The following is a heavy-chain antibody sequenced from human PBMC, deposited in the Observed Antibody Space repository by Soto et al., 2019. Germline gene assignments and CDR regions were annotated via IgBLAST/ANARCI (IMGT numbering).Heavy chain of an antibody. V-gene: IGHV3-23*01. CDR3: AKDRRAGGNSAFYFDF. CDR1: GCKFSNYA. CDR2: ISATGGGT. Sequence: GSLRRSGSASGCKFSNYAMSWVRQAPGKGLEWVSLISATGGGTYYADSVKGRFTISRDNSHNTLYLQVHSLTAEDTAVYYCAKDRRAGGNSAFYFDFWGQGAQVTVYS. J-gene: IGHJ4*02. D-gene: IGHD3-16*01.